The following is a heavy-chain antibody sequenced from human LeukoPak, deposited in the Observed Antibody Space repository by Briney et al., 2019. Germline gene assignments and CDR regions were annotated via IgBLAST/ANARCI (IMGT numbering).Heavy chain of an antibody. V-gene: IGHV4-4*07. CDR1: GGSISSYY. CDR3: ARGGYSYGPRVPNAFDI. CDR2: IYTSGST. D-gene: IGHD5-18*01. J-gene: IGHJ3*02. Sequence: SETLSLTYTVSGGSISSYYWSWIRQPAGKGLEWIGRIYTSGSTNYNPSLKSRVTMSVDTSKNQFSLKLSSVTAADTAVYYCARGGYSYGPRVPNAFDIWGQGTMVTVSS.